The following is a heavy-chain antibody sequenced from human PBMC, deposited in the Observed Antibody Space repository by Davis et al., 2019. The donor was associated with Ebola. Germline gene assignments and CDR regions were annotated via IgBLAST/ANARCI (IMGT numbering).Heavy chain of an antibody. V-gene: IGHV3-53*01. CDR3: GRDMTSRPSYGMDV. Sequence: PGGSLRLSCAASGFTVSNNYMNWVRQAPGKGLEWVSILYSGGSTSYADSVRGRFTISRDNSKNTLYLQMSSLRAEDTAVYYCGRDMTSRPSYGMDVWGQGTTVTVSS. J-gene: IGHJ6*02. D-gene: IGHD3-16*01. CDR2: LYSGGST. CDR1: GFTVSNNY.